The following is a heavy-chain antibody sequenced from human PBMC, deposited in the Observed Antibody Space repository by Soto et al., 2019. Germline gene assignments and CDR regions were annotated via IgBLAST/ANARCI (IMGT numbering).Heavy chain of an antibody. D-gene: IGHD2-21*01. CDR2: ISYDGSNK. J-gene: IGHJ6*02. V-gene: IGHV3-30*18. Sequence: GESLKISCAASGFTFSSYGMHWVRQAPGKGLEWVAVISYDGSNKYYADSVKGRFTISRDNSKNTLYLQMNSLRAEDTAVYYCAKDIGWMATTYSPMDVWGQGTTVTVSS. CDR3: AKDIGWMATTYSPMDV. CDR1: GFTFSSYG.